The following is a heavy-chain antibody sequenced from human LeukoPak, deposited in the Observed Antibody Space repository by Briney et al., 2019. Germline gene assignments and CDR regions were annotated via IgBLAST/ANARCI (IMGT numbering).Heavy chain of an antibody. Sequence: GGSLRLSCVASGFTFSRYWMHWVRQAPGKGLVWVSRINSDGRSTNYADSVKGRFSISRDTSNKMVYLQMNSLRTEDMAVYYCAKDRAGNSWNFDYWGQGTLVAVSS. CDR3: AKDRAGNSWNFDY. CDR2: INSDGRST. D-gene: IGHD6-13*01. CDR1: GFTFSRYW. V-gene: IGHV3-74*01. J-gene: IGHJ4*02.